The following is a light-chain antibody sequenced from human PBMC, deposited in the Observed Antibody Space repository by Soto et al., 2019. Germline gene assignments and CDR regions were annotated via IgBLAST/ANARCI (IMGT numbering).Light chain of an antibody. CDR1: QSVSIW. CDR2: KSS. Sequence: DIQRTQSPSTLCASEGGRVTISCRASQSVSIWLAWYQQKPGRAPKLVIYKSSILESGVPSRFSGSGSGTELTITISSMQTDDFETYYCQQFNTYPWTFGQGTKVDI. V-gene: IGKV1-5*03. CDR3: QQFNTYPWT. J-gene: IGKJ1*01.